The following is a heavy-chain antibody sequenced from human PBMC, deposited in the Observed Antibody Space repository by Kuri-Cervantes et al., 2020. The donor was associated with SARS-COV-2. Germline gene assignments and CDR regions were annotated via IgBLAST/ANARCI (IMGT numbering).Heavy chain of an antibody. CDR2: ISYDGSNK. CDR1: GSTFSSYA. CDR3: ARANYDFWSGYYPADY. D-gene: IGHD3-3*01. V-gene: IGHV3-30-3*01. Sequence: GGSLRLSCAASGSTFSSYAMHWVRQAPGKGLEWVAVISYDGSNKYYADSVKGRFTISRDNSKNTLYLQMNSLRAEDTAVYYCARANYDFWSGYYPADYWGQGTLVTVSS. J-gene: IGHJ4*02.